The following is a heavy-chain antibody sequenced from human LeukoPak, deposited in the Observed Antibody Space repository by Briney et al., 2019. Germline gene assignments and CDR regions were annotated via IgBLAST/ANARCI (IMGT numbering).Heavy chain of an antibody. D-gene: IGHD3-9*01. CDR2: ITGSTGTT. V-gene: IGHV3-23*01. J-gene: IGHJ4*02. Sequence: GGSLRLSCAASGFTFGSYAMKWVRQAPGKGLEWVSAITGSTGTTYYADSVKGRFTVSRDNSKNTLYLQVNSLRAEDTAVYYCAREGSDNSGYDLDFWGQGTLVTVSS. CDR3: AREGSDNSGYDLDF. CDR1: GFTFGSYA.